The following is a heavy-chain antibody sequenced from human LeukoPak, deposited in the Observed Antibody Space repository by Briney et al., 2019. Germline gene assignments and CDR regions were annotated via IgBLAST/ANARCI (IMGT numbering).Heavy chain of an antibody. D-gene: IGHD3-10*01. CDR2: IYYSGST. Sequence: SETLSLTCTVSGGSISSYYWSWIRQPPGKGLEWIGYIYYSGSTNYNPSLKSRVTISVDTSKNQFSLKLSSVTAADTAVYYCARAVLLWFGESDYYYYYMDVWGKGTTVTVSS. CDR3: ARAVLLWFGESDYYYYYMDV. J-gene: IGHJ6*03. V-gene: IGHV4-59*01. CDR1: GGSISSYY.